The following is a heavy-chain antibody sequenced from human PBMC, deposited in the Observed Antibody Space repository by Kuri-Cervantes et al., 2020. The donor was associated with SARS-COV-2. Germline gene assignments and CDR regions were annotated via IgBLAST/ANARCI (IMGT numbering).Heavy chain of an antibody. CDR1: GGSISSYY. V-gene: IGHV4-59*01. CDR2: IYYSGST. J-gene: IGHJ6*02. D-gene: IGHD6-19*01. Sequence: SETLSLTCTVSGGSISSYYWSWTRQPPGKGLEWIGYIYYSGSTNYNPSLKSRVTISVDTSKNQFSLKLSSVTAADTAVYYCAREGSGWYGEDYYYYGMDVWGQGTTVTVSS. CDR3: AREGSGWYGEDYYYYGMDV.